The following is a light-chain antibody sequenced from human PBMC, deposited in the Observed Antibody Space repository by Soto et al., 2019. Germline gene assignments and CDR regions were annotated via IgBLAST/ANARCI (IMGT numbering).Light chain of an antibody. CDR2: GAS. Sequence: EIVLTQSPGTLSLSPGERATLSCTAIQSVIGSYLAWYQQKPGQAPRLLIYGASSRATGIPDRFSGSGSGTDFTLTISGLEPEDFAVYYCQQYGSSSYTFGQGTKLEIK. CDR1: QSVIGSY. CDR3: QQYGSSSYT. J-gene: IGKJ2*01. V-gene: IGKV3-20*01.